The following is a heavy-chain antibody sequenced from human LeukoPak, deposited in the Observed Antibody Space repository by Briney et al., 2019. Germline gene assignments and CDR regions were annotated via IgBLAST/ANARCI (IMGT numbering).Heavy chain of an antibody. D-gene: IGHD7-27*01. CDR1: GGSISSHY. V-gene: IGHV4-59*11. CDR2: IYYSGST. J-gene: IGHJ5*02. CDR3: ARDLGLPPNWFDP. Sequence: PSETLSLTCTVSGGSISSHYWSWIRQPPGKGLEWIGYIYYSGSTNYNPSLKSRVTISVDTSKNQFSLKLSSVTAADTAVYYCARDLGLPPNWFDPWGQGTLVTVST.